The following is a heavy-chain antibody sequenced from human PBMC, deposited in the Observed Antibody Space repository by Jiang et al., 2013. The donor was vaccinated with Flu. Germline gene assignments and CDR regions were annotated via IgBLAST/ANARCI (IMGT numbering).Heavy chain of an antibody. CDR3: ARAKGDGYSSNYYGMDV. V-gene: IGHV1-69*01. CDR2: IIPIFGTA. D-gene: IGHD5-18*01. J-gene: IGHJ6*02. CDR1: GGTFSSYA. Sequence: GAEVKKPGSSVKVSCKASGGTFSSYAISWVRQAPGQGLEWMGGIIPIFGTANYAQKFQGRVTITADESTSTAYMELSSLRSEDTAVYYCARAKGDGYSSNYYGMDVWGQGTTVTVSS.